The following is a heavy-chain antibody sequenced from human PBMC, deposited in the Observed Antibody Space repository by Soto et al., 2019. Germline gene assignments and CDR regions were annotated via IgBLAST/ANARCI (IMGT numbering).Heavy chain of an antibody. V-gene: IGHV3-30*03. D-gene: IGHD2-15*01. CDR3: TRSLGGSSYFVSDH. CDR1: GFTFSGYG. Sequence: QVQLVESGGGVVQPGRSLRLSCAASGFTFSGYGMQWVRQAPGKGLEWVAVIANDVSDQFYVDSVKGRFIISRDNSKNPLYLEMNSLSAEDTAMYYCTRSLGGSSYFVSDHWGQGTLVTVSS. J-gene: IGHJ4*02. CDR2: IANDVSDQ.